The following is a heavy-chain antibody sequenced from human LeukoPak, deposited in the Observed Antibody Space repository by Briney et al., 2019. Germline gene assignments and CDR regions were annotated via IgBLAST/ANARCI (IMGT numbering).Heavy chain of an antibody. CDR3: ARDWAADTLRYFDL. J-gene: IGHJ2*01. CDR1: GHSISIGYF. CDR2: IYHRGTT. V-gene: IGHV4-38-2*02. Sequence: PSDTLSLTCIVSGHSISIGYFWGWVRQPPGKDLEWIESIYHRGTTHYNPSLKSRVSISLDGSKNQFSLKMSSVTAADTAVYYCARDWAADTLRYFDLWGRGTLVTVSS. D-gene: IGHD6-13*01.